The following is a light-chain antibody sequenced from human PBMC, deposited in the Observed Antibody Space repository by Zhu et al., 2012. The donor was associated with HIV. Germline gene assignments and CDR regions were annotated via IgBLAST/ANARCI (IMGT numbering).Light chain of an antibody. J-gene: IGKJ2*01. CDR2: GAS. CDR3: QEYYDWPLYA. CDR1: QSVSTN. Sequence: VLTQSPATLSVSPGERVTLSCRASQSVSTNLAWYQQKPGQAPRLLIFGASTRATGIPARFSGSGSGTEFTLTITSVQSEDFAVYHCQEYYDWPLYAFGQGSKLE. V-gene: IGKV3-15*01.